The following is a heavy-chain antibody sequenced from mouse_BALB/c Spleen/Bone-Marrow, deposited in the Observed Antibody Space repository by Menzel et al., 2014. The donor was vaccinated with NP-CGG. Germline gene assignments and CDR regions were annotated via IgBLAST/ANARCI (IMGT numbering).Heavy chain of an antibody. V-gene: IGHV3-2*02. CDR3: ATLYGNYDYAMDY. D-gene: IGHD2-1*01. CDR1: GYSITSDYA. Sequence: DVKLQESGPGLVKPSQSLSLTCTVAGYSITSDYAWNWIRQFPGNKLEWMGYISYSGSTSYHPSLKSRISITRDTSKNQFFLQLNSVTIEDTATYFCATLYGNYDYAMDYWGQGISVTVSS. J-gene: IGHJ4*01. CDR2: ISYSGST.